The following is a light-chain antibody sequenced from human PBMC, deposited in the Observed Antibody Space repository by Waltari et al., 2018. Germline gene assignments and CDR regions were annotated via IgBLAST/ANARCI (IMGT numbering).Light chain of an antibody. Sequence: QTVVTQEPSLSVSPGGTVTLTCALSSGSVSSTSYATWYRQTPGQAPRTLVYKGNGRSFGVPDRSSCSVLGNKAALTITGAQADDESDYFCSMYMGSGIWVFGGGTQLTVL. CDR2: KGN. CDR3: SMYMGSGIWV. CDR1: SGSVSSTSY. V-gene: IGLV8-61*01. J-gene: IGLJ3*02.